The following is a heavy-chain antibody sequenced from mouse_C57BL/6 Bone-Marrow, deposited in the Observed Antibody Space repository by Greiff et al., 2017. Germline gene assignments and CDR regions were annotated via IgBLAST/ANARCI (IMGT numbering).Heavy chain of an antibody. J-gene: IGHJ2*01. CDR3: WGLRPYFDY. Sequence: VQLQQPGAELVKPGASVKLSCKASGYTFTSYWMHWVKQRPGQGLEWIGMIHPNSGSTNYNEKFKSKATLTVDKSSSTAYMQLSSLTSEDSAFYCCWGLRPYFDYWGQGTTLTVSS. D-gene: IGHD3-2*02. CDR1: GYTFTSYW. V-gene: IGHV1-64*01. CDR2: IHPNSGST.